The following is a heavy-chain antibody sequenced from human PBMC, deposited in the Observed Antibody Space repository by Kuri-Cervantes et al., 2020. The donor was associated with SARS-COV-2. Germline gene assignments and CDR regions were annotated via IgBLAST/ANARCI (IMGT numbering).Heavy chain of an antibody. Sequence: GGSLRLSCAASGFTFSTSWMHWVRQAPGKGLEWVGFIKLESEGRATDYAAPVRGRFTISRDDSNNALYLQMNGLKTKDTAVYYCLRDWYGVDFWGQGTTVT. CDR2: IKLESEGRAT. J-gene: IGHJ6*02. CDR1: GFTFSTSW. D-gene: IGHD2-21*01. CDR3: LRDWYGVDF. V-gene: IGHV3-15*07.